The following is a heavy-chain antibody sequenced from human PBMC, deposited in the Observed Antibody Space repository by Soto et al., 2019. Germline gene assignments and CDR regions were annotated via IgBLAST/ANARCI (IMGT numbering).Heavy chain of an antibody. CDR1: GGSISSYY. Sequence: PSETLSLTCTVSGGSISSYYWSWIRQPPGKGLEWIGYIYYSGSTNYNPSLKSRVTISVDTSKNQFSLKLSSVTAADTAVYYCARGMWYYDSSGYYVFDYWGQGTLVT. CDR3: ARGMWYYDSSGYYVFDY. V-gene: IGHV4-59*01. CDR2: IYYSGST. J-gene: IGHJ4*02. D-gene: IGHD3-22*01.